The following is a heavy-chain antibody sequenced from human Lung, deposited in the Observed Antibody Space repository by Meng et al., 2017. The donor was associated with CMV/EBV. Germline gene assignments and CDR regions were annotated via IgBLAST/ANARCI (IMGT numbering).Heavy chain of an antibody. D-gene: IGHD3-10*01. CDR3: LRRSGGSV. Sequence: PESNPALWKPYETLSLTAAVSGDSITNHNWWAWVRQPPGKGLGWIGEIPHRGSSAYNPSLKSRVSMSIDKSKNQFSLKLTSVTAADTAVYHCLRRSGGSVWGQGTLVTVSS. J-gene: IGHJ1*01. CDR1: GDSITNHNW. CDR2: IPHRGSS. V-gene: IGHV4-4*02.